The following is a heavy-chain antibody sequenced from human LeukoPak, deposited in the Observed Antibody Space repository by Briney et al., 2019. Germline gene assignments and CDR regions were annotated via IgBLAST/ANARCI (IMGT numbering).Heavy chain of an antibody. CDR3: ARDGRINYYSLGINDAFDI. CDR2: ISAYNGNT. CDR1: GYTFTSYG. D-gene: IGHD2-21*01. J-gene: IGHJ3*02. V-gene: IGHV1-18*01. Sequence: GASVKVSCKASGYTFTSYGISWVRQAPGQGLGWMGWISAYNGNTNYAQKLQGRVTMTTDTSTSTAYMELRSLRSDDTAVYYCARDGRINYYSLGINDAFDIWGQGTMVTVSS.